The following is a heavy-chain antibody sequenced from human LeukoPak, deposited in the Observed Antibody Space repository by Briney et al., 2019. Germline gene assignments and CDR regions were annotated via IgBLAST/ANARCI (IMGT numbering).Heavy chain of an antibody. D-gene: IGHD1-14*01. V-gene: IGHV3-48*03. J-gene: IGHJ4*02. CDR2: ISSSGSTI. CDR1: GFTFSSYE. CDR3: ARVEPPSDY. Sequence: GGSLRLSCAASGFTFSSYEMNWVRQAPGKGLEWVSYISSSGSTIYYADSVKGRFTISRDNAKNSLYLHVNSLRAEDTAVYYCARVEPPSDYWGQGTLVTVSS.